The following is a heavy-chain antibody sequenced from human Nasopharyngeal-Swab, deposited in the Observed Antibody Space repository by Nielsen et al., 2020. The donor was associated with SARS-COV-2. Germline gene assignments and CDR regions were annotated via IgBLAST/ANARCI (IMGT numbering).Heavy chain of an antibody. CDR3: ARDQGGLVPAAMMRYYYYYMDV. CDR1: GGTFSSYA. V-gene: IGHV1-69*06. Sequence: SVKVSCKASGGTFSSYAISWVRQAPGQGLEWMGGIIPIFGTANYAQKFQGRVTITADKSTSTAYMELSSLRSEDTAVYYCARDQGGLVPAAMMRYYYYYMDVWGKGTTVTVSS. D-gene: IGHD2-2*01. CDR2: IIPIFGTA. J-gene: IGHJ6*03.